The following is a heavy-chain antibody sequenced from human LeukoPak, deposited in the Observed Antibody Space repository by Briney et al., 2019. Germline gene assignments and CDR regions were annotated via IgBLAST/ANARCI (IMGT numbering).Heavy chain of an antibody. V-gene: IGHV1-69*13. CDR1: GGTFSSYA. CDR2: IIPIFGTA. Sequence: GASVKVSCQASGGTFSSYAISWVRQAPGQGLEWMGGIIPIFGTANYAQKFQGRVTITADESTSTAYMELSSLRSEDTAVYYCARVSQVPAAIWWWSGPIYAFDIWGQGTMVTVSS. D-gene: IGHD2-2*01. J-gene: IGHJ3*02. CDR3: ARVSQVPAAIWWWSGPIYAFDI.